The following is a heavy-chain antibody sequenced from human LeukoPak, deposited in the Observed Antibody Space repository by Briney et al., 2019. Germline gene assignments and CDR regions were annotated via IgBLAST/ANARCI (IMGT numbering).Heavy chain of an antibody. J-gene: IGHJ4*02. Sequence: ASVKVSCKASGYTFTSYYMHWVRQAPGQGLEWMGIINPSGGSTSYAQKLQGRVTMTRDTSTSTVYMELSSLRSEDTAVYYCARSRDGYYDSSGYYLQPDYHFDYWGQGTLVTVSS. CDR1: GYTFTSYY. CDR2: INPSGGST. CDR3: ARSRDGYYDSSGYYLQPDYHFDY. D-gene: IGHD3-22*01. V-gene: IGHV1-46*01.